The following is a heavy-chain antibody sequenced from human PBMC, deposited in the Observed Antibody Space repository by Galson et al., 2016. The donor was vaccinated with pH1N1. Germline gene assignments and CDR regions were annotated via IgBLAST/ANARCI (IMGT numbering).Heavy chain of an antibody. Sequence: SLRLSCAASGFTFHDYTMHWVRQTPGKGLEWVSLVSWDGGSTYYADYVKGRFTVSRDNSKNSLYLQMNSLRSENTALYYCAKEIQRGSYGMDVWGRGTTVPVSS. CDR3: AKEIQRGSYGMDV. D-gene: IGHD3-16*01. CDR1: GFTFHDYT. CDR2: VSWDGGST. V-gene: IGHV3-43*01. J-gene: IGHJ6*02.